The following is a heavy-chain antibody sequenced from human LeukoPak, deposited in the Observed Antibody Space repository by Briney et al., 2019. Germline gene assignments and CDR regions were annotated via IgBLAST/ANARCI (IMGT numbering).Heavy chain of an antibody. D-gene: IGHD3-10*01. J-gene: IGHJ4*02. CDR1: GFTFSNYG. CDR3: SRGSANYRYFDY. CDR2: ISGSGTST. Sequence: GGSLRLSCAASGFTFSNYGMSWVRQAPGKGLEWVSAISGSGTSTYYADAVKGRFSISRDNSKNTLYQYMNSLRAEDTAVYYCSRGSANYRYFDYWGQGTLVTVSS. V-gene: IGHV3-23*01.